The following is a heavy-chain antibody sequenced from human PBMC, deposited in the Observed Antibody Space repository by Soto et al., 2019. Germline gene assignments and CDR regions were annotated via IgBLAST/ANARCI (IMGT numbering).Heavy chain of an antibody. Sequence: SVKVSCKVSGYTLTELSMHWVRQAPGKGLEWMGGFDPEDGETIYAQKFQGRVTTTEDTSTDTAYMELSSLRSEDTAVYYCATGCIAVAGTYAFDIWGQGPMVTVSS. CDR2: FDPEDGET. CDR1: GYTLTELS. CDR3: ATGCIAVAGTYAFDI. D-gene: IGHD6-19*01. J-gene: IGHJ3*02. V-gene: IGHV1-24*01.